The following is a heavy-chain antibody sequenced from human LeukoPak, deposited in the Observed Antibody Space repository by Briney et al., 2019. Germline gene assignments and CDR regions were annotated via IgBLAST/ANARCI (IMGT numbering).Heavy chain of an antibody. CDR3: ARKTVVGSYFDY. CDR1: GFTFSAYW. Sequence: GGSLRLSCAASGFTFSAYWMSWVRQAPGKGLEWVANIKQDGSDKYYVDSVKGRFTISRDNARNSLYLQMNSLRAEDTAVYYCARKTVVGSYFDYWGQGTPVTVSS. CDR2: IKQDGSDK. D-gene: IGHD4-23*01. J-gene: IGHJ4*02. V-gene: IGHV3-7*03.